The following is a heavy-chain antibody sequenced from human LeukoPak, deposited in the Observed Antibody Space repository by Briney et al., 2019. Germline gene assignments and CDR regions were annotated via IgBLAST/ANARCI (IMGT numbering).Heavy chain of an antibody. Sequence: GGSLRLSCAASGFTFSSYAMSWVRQAPGKGLEWVSAISGSGGSTYYADSVKGRFTISRDNSKNTLYLQMNSLRAEDTAVYYCAKDLVLNRGELPPYYFDYWGQGTLVTVSS. D-gene: IGHD1-26*01. CDR1: GFTFSSYA. CDR3: AKDLVLNRGELPPYYFDY. J-gene: IGHJ4*02. CDR2: ISGSGGST. V-gene: IGHV3-23*01.